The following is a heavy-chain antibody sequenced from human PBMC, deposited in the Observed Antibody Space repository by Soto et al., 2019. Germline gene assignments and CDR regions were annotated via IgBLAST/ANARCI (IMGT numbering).Heavy chain of an antibody. V-gene: IGHV3-9*01. Sequence: ESGGGLVQPGRSLRLSCAASGFTFDDYAMHWVRRVPGKGLEWVSSISWNSNIIGYADSVKGRFTISRDNAKNSLYLQMNSLRPEHTALYYCAKGGPDGFCSGGRCYFDYWGQGTLVTVSS. CDR3: AKGGPDGFCSGGRCYFDY. J-gene: IGHJ4*02. CDR1: GFTFDDYA. D-gene: IGHD2-15*01. CDR2: ISWNSNII.